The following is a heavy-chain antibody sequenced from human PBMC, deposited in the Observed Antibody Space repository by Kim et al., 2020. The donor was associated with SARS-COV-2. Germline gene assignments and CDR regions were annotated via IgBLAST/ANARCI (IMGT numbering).Heavy chain of an antibody. D-gene: IGHD3-10*01. CDR3: GIGHYYFGVGNYWRLDY. CDR1: GLTSGPSFKGFA. Sequence: GGSLRLSCAASGLTSGPSFKGFAMHWVRQAPGKGLEWVAFMLSDGTGQYYADSVNGRFIVSRDNTKNILYLEMGSLRAEDTAVYYCGIGHYYFGVGNYWRLDYWGQGSLVTVSS. V-gene: IGHV3-30*02. CDR2: MLSDGTGQ. J-gene: IGHJ4*02.